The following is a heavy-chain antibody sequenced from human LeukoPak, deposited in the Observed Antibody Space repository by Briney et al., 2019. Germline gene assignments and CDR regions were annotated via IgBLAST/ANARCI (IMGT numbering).Heavy chain of an antibody. V-gene: IGHV3-48*02. J-gene: IGHJ4*02. D-gene: IGHD5-12*01. CDR1: GFTFSDDS. CDR2: ISSSSSTV. Sequence: GGALRLSCAASGFTFSDDSMNSVRDAPGKRLEWVSYISSSSSTVYYADSVKGRFTFSRDNAKNSRYLQMNSLRDEDTAVYYCAGDVRWLRFVFDHWGQGIPVTVSS. CDR3: AGDVRWLRFVFDH.